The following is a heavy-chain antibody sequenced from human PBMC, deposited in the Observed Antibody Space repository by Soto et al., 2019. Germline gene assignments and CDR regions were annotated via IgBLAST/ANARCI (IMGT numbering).Heavy chain of an antibody. CDR3: ARDRPRDGYNSQMDY. D-gene: IGHD5-12*01. CDR1: GYTFTSYG. CDR2: ISAYNGNT. J-gene: IGHJ4*02. Sequence: QVQLVQSGAEVKKPGASVKVSCKASGYTFTSYGISWVRQAPGQGLERMGWISAYNGNTNYAQKLQGRVTMTTDTSTSTAYMELRSLRSDDTAVYYCARDRPRDGYNSQMDYWGQGTLVTVSS. V-gene: IGHV1-18*04.